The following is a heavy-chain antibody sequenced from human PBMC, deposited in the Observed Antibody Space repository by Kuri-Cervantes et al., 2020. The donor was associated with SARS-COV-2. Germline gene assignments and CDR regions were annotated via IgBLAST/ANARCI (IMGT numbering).Heavy chain of an antibody. V-gene: IGHV4-34*01. D-gene: IGHD6-19*01. J-gene: IGHJ6*02. CDR1: GGSFSGYY. CDR3: ARGLGAAVAGTLITIYYYYGMDV. Sequence: GSLRLSCAVYGGSFSGYYWSWIRQLPGKGLEWIGEINHSGSTNYNPSLKSRVTISVDTSKNLFSLKLSSVTAADTAVYYCARGLGAAVAGTLITIYYYYGMDVWGQGTTVTVSS. CDR2: INHSGST.